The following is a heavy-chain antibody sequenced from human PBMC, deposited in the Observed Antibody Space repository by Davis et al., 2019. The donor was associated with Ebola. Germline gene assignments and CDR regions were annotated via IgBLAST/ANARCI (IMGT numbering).Heavy chain of an antibody. CDR2: ISSSSSYT. J-gene: IGHJ3*02. CDR3: ASSWAYGDRLDAFDI. D-gene: IGHD4-17*01. CDR1: GFTFSDYY. V-gene: IGHV3-11*06. Sequence: GESLKISCAASGFTFSDYYMSWIRQAPGKGLEWVSYISSSSSYTNYADSVKGRFTISRDNAKNSLYLQMNSLRAEDTAVYYCASSWAYGDRLDAFDIWGQGTMVTVSS.